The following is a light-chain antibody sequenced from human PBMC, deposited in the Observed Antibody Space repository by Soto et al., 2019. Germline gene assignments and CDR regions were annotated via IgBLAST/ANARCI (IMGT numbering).Light chain of an antibody. CDR2: AAS. Sequence: IPFTKTPSSLSASVGDRVTITCRASQGISSFVAWYQQKTGKASKRLIYAASSLQSGVPSRFSGSGSGTDFTLTISSLQPEDFATYYCQQYNSYSFGQGTKVDIK. CDR1: QGISSF. V-gene: IGKV1-9*01. CDR3: QQYNSYS. J-gene: IGKJ1*01.